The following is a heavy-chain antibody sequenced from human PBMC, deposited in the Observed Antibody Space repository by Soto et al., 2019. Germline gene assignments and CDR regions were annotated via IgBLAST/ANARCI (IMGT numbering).Heavy chain of an antibody. D-gene: IGHD2-15*01. CDR1: GGSISSSSYY. CDR3: ASPAGQDCSGGSCYGDNWFDP. V-gene: IGHV4-39*07. J-gene: IGHJ5*02. Sequence: PSETLSLTCTVSGGSISSSSYYWGWIRQPPGKGLEWIGSIYYSGSTNYNPSLKSRVTISVDTSKNQFSLKLSSVTAADTAVYYCASPAGQDCSGGSCYGDNWFDPWGQGTLVTVSS. CDR2: IYYSGST.